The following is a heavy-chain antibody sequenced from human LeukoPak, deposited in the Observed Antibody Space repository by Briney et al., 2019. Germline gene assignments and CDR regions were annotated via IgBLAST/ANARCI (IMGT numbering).Heavy chain of an antibody. CDR2: ISSSSSYI. J-gene: IGHJ3*02. Sequence: PGGSLRLSCAASGFTFSSYSMNWVRQAPGKGLEWVSSISSSSSYIYYADSVKGRFTISRDNAKNSLYLQMNSLRAEDTAVYYCARDRYSYGYRGDAFDIWGQGTMVTVSS. D-gene: IGHD5-18*01. CDR1: GFTFSSYS. CDR3: ARDRYSYGYRGDAFDI. V-gene: IGHV3-21*01.